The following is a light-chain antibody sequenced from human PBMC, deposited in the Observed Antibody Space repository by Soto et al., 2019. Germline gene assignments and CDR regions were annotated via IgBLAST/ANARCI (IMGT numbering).Light chain of an antibody. V-gene: IGLV2-14*01. CDR3: SSYTSSNTWV. CDR2: DVS. CDR1: SSDVGAYSY. J-gene: IGLJ3*02. Sequence: QSVLTQPASVSGSPGQSITISCTRTSSDVGAYSYVSWYQQHPGKAPKLMIYDVSNRPSGVSTRFSGSKSGNTASLTISGLQAEDEADYYCSSYTSSNTWVFGGGTKLTVL.